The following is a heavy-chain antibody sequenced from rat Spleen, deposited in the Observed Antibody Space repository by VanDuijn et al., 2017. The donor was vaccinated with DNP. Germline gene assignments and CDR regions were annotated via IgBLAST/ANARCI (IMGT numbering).Heavy chain of an antibody. Sequence: EVQLVESGGGLVQPGRSLKLSCAASGFTFSNYDMAWVRQAPTKGLEWVASISTSGGSTYYRDSVKGRFTVSRDNAKSTLYLQMDSLRSEDTATYYCARQGPTFDYWGQGVMVTVSS. V-gene: IGHV5-25*01. CDR2: ISTSGGST. D-gene: IGHD3-4*01. CDR1: GFTFSNYD. CDR3: ARQGPTFDY. J-gene: IGHJ2*01.